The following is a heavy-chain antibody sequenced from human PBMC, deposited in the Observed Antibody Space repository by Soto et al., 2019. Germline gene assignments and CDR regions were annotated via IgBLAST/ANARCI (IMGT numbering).Heavy chain of an antibody. V-gene: IGHV3-33*01. D-gene: IGHD2-8*01. CDR2: IWYDGSNK. J-gene: IGHJ4*02. CDR3: AGGDGDYLDY. Sequence: GGSLRLSCAASGFTFSSYGIHWVRQAPGKGLEWVAVIWYDGSNKYYADSVKGRFTISRDNSKNTLYLQMNSLRAEDTAVYYCAGGDGDYLDYWGQGTLVTVSS. CDR1: GFTFSSYG.